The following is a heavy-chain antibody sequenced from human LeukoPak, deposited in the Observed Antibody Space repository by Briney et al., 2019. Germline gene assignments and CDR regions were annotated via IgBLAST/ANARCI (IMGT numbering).Heavy chain of an antibody. Sequence: GGSLRLSCAASGFTFNNYGMNWVRQAPGKGLEWVSVIWDDGSNKYYADSVKGRFTISRDNSKNTLYLQMNSLRDEDTAVYYCAREREWELPRVFDFWGQGTLVTVSS. V-gene: IGHV3-33*01. D-gene: IGHD1-26*01. CDR1: GFTFNNYG. CDR2: IWDDGSNK. CDR3: AREREWELPRVFDF. J-gene: IGHJ4*02.